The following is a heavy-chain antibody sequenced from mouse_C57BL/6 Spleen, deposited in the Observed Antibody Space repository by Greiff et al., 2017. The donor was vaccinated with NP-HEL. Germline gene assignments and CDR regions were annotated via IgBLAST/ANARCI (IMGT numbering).Heavy chain of an antibody. Sequence: QVQLQQSGAELVKPGASVKISCKASGYAFSSYWMNWVKQRPGKGLEWIGQIYPGDGDTNYNGKFKGKATLTADKSSSTAYMQLSSLTSEDSAVYFCARKVDYYGSSYGYFDYWGQGTTLTVSS. CDR1: GYAFSSYW. CDR2: IYPGDGDT. V-gene: IGHV1-80*01. CDR3: ARKVDYYGSSYGYFDY. D-gene: IGHD1-1*01. J-gene: IGHJ2*01.